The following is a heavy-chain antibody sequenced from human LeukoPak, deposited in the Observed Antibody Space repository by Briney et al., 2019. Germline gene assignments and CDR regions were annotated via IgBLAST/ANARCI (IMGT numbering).Heavy chain of an antibody. Sequence: PSETLSLTCTVSGGSISSYYWTWMRQPPGKGLEWIGYIYNSGSTFYNPSLESRVTLSIDTSKDQFYLKLISVTAADTAVYYCARDRGGYDFLDYWGQGTLVAVSS. CDR2: IYNSGST. J-gene: IGHJ4*02. CDR1: GGSISSYY. CDR3: ARDRGGYDFLDY. V-gene: IGHV4-4*09. D-gene: IGHD5-12*01.